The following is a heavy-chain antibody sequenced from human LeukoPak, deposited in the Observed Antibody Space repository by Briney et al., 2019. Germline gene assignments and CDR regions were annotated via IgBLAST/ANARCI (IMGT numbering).Heavy chain of an antibody. CDR1: GGSISSGSYY. V-gene: IGHV4-61*02. Sequence: SETLSLTCTVSGGSISSGSYYWSWIRQPAGKGLEWIGRIYTSVSTNYNPSLKSRVTISVDTSKNQFSLKLSSVTAADTAVYYCARGSYYYDSSGYYYFDYWGQGTLVTVSS. J-gene: IGHJ4*02. D-gene: IGHD3-22*01. CDR2: IYTSVST. CDR3: ARGSYYYDSSGYYYFDY.